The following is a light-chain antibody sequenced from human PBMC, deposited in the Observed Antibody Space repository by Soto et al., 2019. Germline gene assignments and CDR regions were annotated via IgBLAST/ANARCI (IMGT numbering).Light chain of an antibody. CDR1: QSVRSN. CDR2: GAS. V-gene: IGKV3-15*01. CDR3: QQFDSVPLT. Sequence: EMVMTQSPATLSVSPGERATLSCRASQSVRSNLAWYQQKPGQAPRLLIYGASTRATGIPARFSGSGSGTEFTLTISSLQSEDFAVYYCQQFDSVPLTFGGGTHVEI. J-gene: IGKJ4*01.